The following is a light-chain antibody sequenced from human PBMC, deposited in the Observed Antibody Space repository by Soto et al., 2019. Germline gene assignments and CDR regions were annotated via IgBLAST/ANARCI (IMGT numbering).Light chain of an antibody. V-gene: IGLV3-1*01. Sequence: SYELTQPPSVSVSAGQTASITCSGDNLGEKYICWYQKKPGQSPVLVIYQDTKWPSGIPERFSGSNSGKTATLTITETQAMDEADYYCQAWDTSTRVFGGGTKLTVL. CDR3: QAWDTSTRV. CDR2: QDT. J-gene: IGLJ2*01. CDR1: NLGEKY.